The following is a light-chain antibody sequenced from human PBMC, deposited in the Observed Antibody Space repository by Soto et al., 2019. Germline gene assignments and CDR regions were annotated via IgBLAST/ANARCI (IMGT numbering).Light chain of an antibody. CDR1: SSDVGGYDY. J-gene: IGLJ1*01. V-gene: IGLV2-14*01. CDR2: EVG. Sequence: QSALTQPASVSGSPGQSITISCTGTSSDVGGYDYVSWYQQHPGKAPKLMIYEVGNRRSGVSNRFSGSKSGNTASLTISGLQAEDEADYYCSSYTRSSTQAFGTGTKVTVL. CDR3: SSYTRSSTQA.